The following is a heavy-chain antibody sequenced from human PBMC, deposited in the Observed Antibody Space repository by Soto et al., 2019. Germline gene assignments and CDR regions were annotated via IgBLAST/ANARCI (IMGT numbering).Heavy chain of an antibody. V-gene: IGHV1-18*01. CDR1: GYTFTIYG. CDR3: ARALGYSGYAGMDV. J-gene: IGHJ6*02. Sequence: QVQLVQSGGEVKKPGASVKVSCKASGYTFTIYGINWVRQAPGQGLEWMGWISPDNGNTNYSQNLQGRVTMTTDTSTSTAYMELRSLRSDDTAVYYCARALGYSGYAGMDVWGQGTTVTVSS. CDR2: ISPDNGNT. D-gene: IGHD5-12*01.